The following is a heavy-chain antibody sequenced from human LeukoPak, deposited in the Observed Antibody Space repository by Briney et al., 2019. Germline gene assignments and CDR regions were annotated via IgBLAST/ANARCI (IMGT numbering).Heavy chain of an antibody. V-gene: IGHV4-4*02. CDR1: GGSISSSNW. D-gene: IGHD6-19*01. Sequence: PSETLSLTCAVSGGSISSSNWWSWVRQPPGKGLEWIGEIYHSGSTNYNPSLKSRVTISVDKSKNQFSLRLNSVTAADTAVYFCARQVVAVAGTGYFDYWGQGTLVTVSS. J-gene: IGHJ4*02. CDR2: IYHSGST. CDR3: ARQVVAVAGTGYFDY.